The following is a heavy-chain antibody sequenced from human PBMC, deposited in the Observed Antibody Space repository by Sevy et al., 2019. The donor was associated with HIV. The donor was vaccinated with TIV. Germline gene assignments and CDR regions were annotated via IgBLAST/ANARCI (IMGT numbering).Heavy chain of an antibody. CDR3: ARDRGEILSSAFNY. Sequence: GGSLRLSCAASGFTFSEYGMHWVRQAPGKGLEWVAVISHDGRNNKYNADSVKGRFTIFRDNSKNKLYLQMNSLRAEDTAIYYCARDRGEILSSAFNYWGQGTLVTVSS. CDR2: ISHDGRNNK. J-gene: IGHJ4*02. CDR1: GFTFSEYG. D-gene: IGHD3-10*01. V-gene: IGHV3-30*04.